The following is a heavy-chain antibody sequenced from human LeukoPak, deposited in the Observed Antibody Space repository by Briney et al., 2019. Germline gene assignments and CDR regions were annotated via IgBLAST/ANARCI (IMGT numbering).Heavy chain of an antibody. J-gene: IGHJ4*02. CDR1: GGSISSYY. D-gene: IGHD5-12*01. CDR2: IYYSGST. Sequence: SETLSLTCTVSGGSISSYYWSWIRQPPGKGLEWIGYIYYSGSTNCNPSLKSRVTISVDTSKNQFSLKLSSVTAADTAVYYCARGNIVATIFDYWGQGTLVTVSS. V-gene: IGHV4-59*01. CDR3: ARGNIVATIFDY.